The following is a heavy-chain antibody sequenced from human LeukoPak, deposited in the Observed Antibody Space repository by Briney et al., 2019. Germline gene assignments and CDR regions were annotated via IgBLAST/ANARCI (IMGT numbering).Heavy chain of an antibody. J-gene: IGHJ4*02. Sequence: GGSLRLSCAASGFTFSSYGMHWVRQAPGKGLKWVALIRNDGSNKYYADSVKGRFTISRDNSKNTLYLQMNSLRAEDTAVYYCAKLLSNSGRFLYWGQGTLVTVSS. CDR1: GFTFSSYG. CDR3: AKLLSNSGRFLY. D-gene: IGHD4-23*01. V-gene: IGHV3-30*02. CDR2: IRNDGSNK.